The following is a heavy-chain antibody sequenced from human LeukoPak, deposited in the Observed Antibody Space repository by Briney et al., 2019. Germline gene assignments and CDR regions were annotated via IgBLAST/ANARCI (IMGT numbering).Heavy chain of an antibody. V-gene: IGHV3-7*03. CDR1: GFTFSSYW. Sequence: GGSLRLSSAASGFTFSSYWMSWVRQAPGKGLEWVANIKQDGSEKYYVDSVKGRFTISRDNAKNSLYLQMNSLRAEDTAVYYCARDPTGQQLSYHYWGQGTLVTVSS. CDR2: IKQDGSEK. D-gene: IGHD6-13*01. J-gene: IGHJ4*02. CDR3: ARDPTGQQLSYHY.